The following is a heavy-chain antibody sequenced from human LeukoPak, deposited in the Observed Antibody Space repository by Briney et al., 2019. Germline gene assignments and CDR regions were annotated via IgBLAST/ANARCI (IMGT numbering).Heavy chain of an antibody. J-gene: IGHJ6*03. CDR2: ISWDGGST. V-gene: IGHV3-43*01. Sequence: PGGSLRLSCAASGFTFDDYTMHWVRQAPGKGLEWVSLISWDGGSTYYADSVKGRFTISRDNSKNSLYLQMNSLRTEDTALYYCAKDGVLAGTSSSVYYYMDVWGKGTTVTVSS. CDR3: AKDGVLAGTSSSVYYYMDV. D-gene: IGHD6-19*01. CDR1: GFTFDDYT.